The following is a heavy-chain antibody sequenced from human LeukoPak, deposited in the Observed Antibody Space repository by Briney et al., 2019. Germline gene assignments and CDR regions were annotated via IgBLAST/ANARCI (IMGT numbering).Heavy chain of an antibody. CDR1: GFSFNRFA. CDR2: IELDGSDT. Sequence: GGSLRLSCGASGFSFNRFAMTWVRQAPGRGLEWVSTIELDGSDTYYADSVKGRFTISRDNSKNTLYLQMNSLRAEDTAVYYCARRNYDSSGYDYWGQGTLVTVSS. J-gene: IGHJ4*02. D-gene: IGHD3-22*01. CDR3: ARRNYDSSGYDY. V-gene: IGHV3-23*01.